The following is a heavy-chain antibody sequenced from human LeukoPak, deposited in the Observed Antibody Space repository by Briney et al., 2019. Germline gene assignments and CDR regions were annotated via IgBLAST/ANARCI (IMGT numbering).Heavy chain of an antibody. Sequence: PSETLSLTCTVSGGSISSSSYYWGWIRQPPGKGLEWIGSIYNSGSTYYNPSLKSRVTISVDTSNNQFSLQLSSVTAADTAMYYCARQDYDILTGCTAYNWFDPWGQGTLVTVSS. CDR1: GGSISSSSYY. V-gene: IGHV4-39*01. CDR3: ARQDYDILTGCTAYNWFDP. CDR2: IYNSGST. J-gene: IGHJ5*02. D-gene: IGHD3-9*01.